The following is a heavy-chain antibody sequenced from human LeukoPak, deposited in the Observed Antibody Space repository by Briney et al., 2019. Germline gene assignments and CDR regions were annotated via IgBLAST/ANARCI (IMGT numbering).Heavy chain of an antibody. D-gene: IGHD3-16*01. J-gene: IGHJ4*02. CDR1: GGTFSSYT. Sequence: GASVKVSCKASGGTFSSYTISWVRQAPGQGLEWMGRIIPILGIANYAQKFQGRVTITADKSTSTAYMELSSLRSEDTAVYYCAREKKGGAPASDYWGQGTLVTVSS. V-gene: IGHV1-69*04. CDR2: IIPILGIA. CDR3: AREKKGGAPASDY.